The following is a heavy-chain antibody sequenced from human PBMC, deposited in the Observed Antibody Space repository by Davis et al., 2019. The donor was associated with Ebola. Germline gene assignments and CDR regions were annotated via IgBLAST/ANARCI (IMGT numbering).Heavy chain of an antibody. J-gene: IGHJ6*02. V-gene: IGHV3-30*19. CDR1: GFTFSSYG. Sequence: GESLKISCAASGFTFSSYGMHWVRQAPGKGLEWVAVISYDGSNKYYADSVKGRFTISRDNSKNTLYLQMNSLRAEDTAVYYCARVRSRSSSLRLDYYGMDVWGQGTTVTVSS. D-gene: IGHD6-6*01. CDR2: ISYDGSNK. CDR3: ARVRSRSSSLRLDYYGMDV.